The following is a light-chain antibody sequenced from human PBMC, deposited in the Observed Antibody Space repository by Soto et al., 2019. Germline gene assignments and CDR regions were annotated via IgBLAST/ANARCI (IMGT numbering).Light chain of an antibody. V-gene: IGKV1-39*01. CDR2: AAS. Sequence: DIQMTQSPSSLSASVGDRVTIACRTSQTINNYLNWYQQKPGKAPKLLIYAASSLQSGVPSRFSGSGSGTDFTLIISSLQPEDFATYYCQQSYSIPTFGQGTKVEIK. J-gene: IGKJ1*01. CDR1: QTINNY. CDR3: QQSYSIPT.